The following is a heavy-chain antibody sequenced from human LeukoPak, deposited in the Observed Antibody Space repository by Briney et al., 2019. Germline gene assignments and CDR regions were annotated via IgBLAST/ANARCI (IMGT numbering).Heavy chain of an antibody. Sequence: PSETLSLTCTVSGGSISSYYWSWIRQPPGKGLEWIGYIYYSGSTNYNPSLKSRVTISVDTSKNQFSLKLSSVTAADTAVYYCAKVRSYALAGYFDYWGQGTLVTVSS. CDR1: GGSISSYY. D-gene: IGHD2-2*01. CDR3: AKVRSYALAGYFDY. J-gene: IGHJ4*02. CDR2: IYYSGST. V-gene: IGHV4-59*08.